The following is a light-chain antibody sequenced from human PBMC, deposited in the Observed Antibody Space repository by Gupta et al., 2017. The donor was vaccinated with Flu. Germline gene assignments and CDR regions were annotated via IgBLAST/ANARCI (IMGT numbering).Light chain of an antibody. CDR1: SGDVGSSNL. V-gene: IGLV2-23*02. Sequence: SITISCTGTSGDVGSSNLVSWYQQYPGKAPKLMIYEVNKRPSGVSNRFSASKSGNTASLTISGLQAEDEADYYCCSYAGTATWVFGGGTKLTVL. CDR2: EVN. CDR3: CSYAGTATWV. J-gene: IGLJ3*02.